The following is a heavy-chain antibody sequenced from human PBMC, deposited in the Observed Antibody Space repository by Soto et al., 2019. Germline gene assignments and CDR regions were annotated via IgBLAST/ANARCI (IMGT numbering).Heavy chain of an antibody. CDR2: IIPIFGTA. Sequence: QVQLVQSGAEVKKPGSSVKVSCKASGGTFNSYAISWVRQAPGQGLEWMGGIIPIFGTANYAQKFQGRVTITADESTSTAYMELSSLRSEDTAVYYCARGPIHMITFGGVIAPGFDYWGQGTLVTVSS. J-gene: IGHJ4*02. CDR3: ARGPIHMITFGGVIAPGFDY. V-gene: IGHV1-69*01. D-gene: IGHD3-16*02. CDR1: GGTFNSYA.